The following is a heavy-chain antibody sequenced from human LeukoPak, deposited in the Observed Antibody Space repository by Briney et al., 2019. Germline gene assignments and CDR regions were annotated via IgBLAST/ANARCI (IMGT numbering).Heavy chain of an antibody. CDR1: GGYFSGYY. CDR3: ARARGVWYPYNNWFDP. Sequence: SETLSLTCAVYGGYFSGYYWSWIRQPPGKGLEWIGEINHSGSTNYNPSLKSRVTISADTSKNQFSLKLSSVTAADTAVYYCARARGVWYPYNNWFDPWGQGTLVTVSS. J-gene: IGHJ5*02. D-gene: IGHD5-24*01. V-gene: IGHV4-34*01. CDR2: INHSGST.